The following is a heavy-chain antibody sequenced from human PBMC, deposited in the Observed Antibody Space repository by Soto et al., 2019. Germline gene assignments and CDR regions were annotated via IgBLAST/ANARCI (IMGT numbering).Heavy chain of an antibody. Sequence: QVQLVQSGAEVKKPGSSVKVSCKASGGTFSSYTISWVRQAPGQGLEWMGRIIPILGIANYAQKFQGRVTXTXDXXTSTAYMELSSLRSEDTAVYYCARDVAAAGDAFDIWGQGTMVTVSS. D-gene: IGHD6-13*01. V-gene: IGHV1-69*08. CDR2: IIPILGIA. CDR3: ARDVAAAGDAFDI. CDR1: GGTFSSYT. J-gene: IGHJ3*02.